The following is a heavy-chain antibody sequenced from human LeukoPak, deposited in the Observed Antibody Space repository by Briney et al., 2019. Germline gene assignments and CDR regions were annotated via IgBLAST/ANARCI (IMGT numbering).Heavy chain of an antibody. CDR2: IYNSGST. V-gene: IGHV4-59*01. J-gene: IGHJ3*02. CDR3: ARDHSSGWYRGAFDI. D-gene: IGHD6-19*01. CDR1: GGSISSSY. Sequence: SETLSLTCTVSGGSISSSYWSWIRQPPGKGLEWIGYIYNSGSTSYNPSLKSRVTISLDTSKNQFSLRLSSVTAADTAVYYCARDHSSGWYRGAFDIWGQGTRLTVSS.